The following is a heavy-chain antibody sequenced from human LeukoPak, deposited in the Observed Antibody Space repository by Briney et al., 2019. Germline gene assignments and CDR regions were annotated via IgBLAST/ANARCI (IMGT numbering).Heavy chain of an antibody. CDR3: ARALVVPAANLYYYYYYMDV. CDR1: GGSFSGYY. Sequence: SETLSLTCAVYGGSFSGYYWSWIRQPPGKGLEWIGEINHSGSTNYNPSLKSRVTISVDTSKNQFSLKLSSVTAADTAVYYCARALVVPAANLYYYYYYMDVWGKGTTVTVSS. V-gene: IGHV4-34*01. CDR2: INHSGST. J-gene: IGHJ6*03. D-gene: IGHD2-2*01.